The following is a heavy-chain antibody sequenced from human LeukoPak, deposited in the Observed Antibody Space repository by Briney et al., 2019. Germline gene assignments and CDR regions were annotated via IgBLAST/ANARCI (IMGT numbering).Heavy chain of an antibody. CDR1: GFTFSSYG. Sequence: PGRSLRLSCAASGFTFSSYGMHWVRQAPGKGLEWVAVIWYDGSNKYYADSVKGRLTISRDNSKNTLYLQMNSLRAGDTAVYYCARGQQGSGSYYNVYYYYGMDVWGQGTTVTVSS. D-gene: IGHD3-10*01. CDR3: ARGQQGSGSYYNVYYYYGMDV. J-gene: IGHJ6*02. CDR2: IWYDGSNK. V-gene: IGHV3-33*01.